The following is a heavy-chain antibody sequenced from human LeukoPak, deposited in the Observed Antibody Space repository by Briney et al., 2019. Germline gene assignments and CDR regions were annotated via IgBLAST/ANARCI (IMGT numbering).Heavy chain of an antibody. V-gene: IGHV3-53*01. D-gene: IGHD1-26*01. Sequence: PGGSLRLSCAASGFTFSSYSMNWVRQAPGKGLEWVSVIYSGGSTYYADSVKGRFTISRDNSKNTLYLQMNSLRAEDTAVYYCARERVGATSDAFDIWGQGTMVTVSS. J-gene: IGHJ3*02. CDR3: ARERVGATSDAFDI. CDR2: IYSGGST. CDR1: GFTFSSYS.